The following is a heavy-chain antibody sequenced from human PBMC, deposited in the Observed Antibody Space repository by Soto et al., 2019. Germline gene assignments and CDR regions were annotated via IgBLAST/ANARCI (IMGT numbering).Heavy chain of an antibody. Sequence: QITLKESGPTLVKPTQTLTLTCTLSGFSLSTSGVGVGWIRQPPGKALEWLALIYWNDDKRYSPSLKSRLTITKDTSKNQVVLTMTNMDPVDTATYYCAPGYSSGWYAGGDYFDYWGQGTLVTVSS. CDR1: GFSLSTSGVG. CDR2: IYWNDDK. V-gene: IGHV2-5*01. J-gene: IGHJ4*02. D-gene: IGHD6-19*01. CDR3: APGYSSGWYAGGDYFDY.